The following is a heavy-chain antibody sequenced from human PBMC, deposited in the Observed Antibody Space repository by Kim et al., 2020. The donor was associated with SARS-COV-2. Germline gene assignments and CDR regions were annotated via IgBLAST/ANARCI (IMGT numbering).Heavy chain of an antibody. CDR2: IYYSGST. CDR3: ARQPRGWLGAYTAIAGTSYYGMDI. Sequence: SETLSLTCTVSGGSISSSSYYWGWIRQPPGKGLEWIGSIYYSGSTYYNPSLKSRVTISVDTSKNQFSLKLSSVTAADTAVYYCARQPRGWLGAYTAIAGTSYYGMDIWGEGNTVTVSS. CDR1: GGSISSSSYY. J-gene: IGHJ6*04. V-gene: IGHV4-39*01. D-gene: IGHD5-18*01.